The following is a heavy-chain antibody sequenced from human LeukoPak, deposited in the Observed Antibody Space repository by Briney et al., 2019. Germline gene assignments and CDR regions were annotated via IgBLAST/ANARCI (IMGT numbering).Heavy chain of an antibody. J-gene: IGHJ5*02. CDR2: INHSGST. Sequence: SDTLSLTCAVYGGSFSGYYWSWIRQPPGKGLEWIGEINHSGSTNYNPSLKSRVTISVDTTKNQFSLKLSSVTASDTAVYYCAGGYQLLYGFWFDPWGQGTLVTVSS. D-gene: IGHD2-2*02. CDR1: GGSFSGYY. V-gene: IGHV4-34*01. CDR3: AGGYQLLYGFWFDP.